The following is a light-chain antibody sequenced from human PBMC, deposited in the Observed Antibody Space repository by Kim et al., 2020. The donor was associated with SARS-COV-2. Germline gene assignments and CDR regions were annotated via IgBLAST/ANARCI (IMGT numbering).Light chain of an antibody. CDR2: GKT. CDR1: SLGNYY. V-gene: IGLV3-19*01. J-gene: IGLJ2*01. CDR3: NSRDTNGNAVI. Sequence: SSELTQDPAVSVALGQTVRITCQGDSLGNYYASWYQKKPGQAPILVIYGKTNRPSGIPDRFSGSRSGNTASLTITGAQAEDEADYYCNSRDTNGNAVIFGGGTQLTVL.